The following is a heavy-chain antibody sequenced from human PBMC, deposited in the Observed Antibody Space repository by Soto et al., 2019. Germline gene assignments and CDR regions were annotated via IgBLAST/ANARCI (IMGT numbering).Heavy chain of an antibody. CDR2: IYYSGST. CDR3: ARAPSLYGDYGNFDY. Sequence: SETLSLTCTVSGGSISSYYWSWIRQPPGKGLEWIGYIYYSGSTNYNPSLKSRVTISVDTSKNQFSLKLSSVTAADTAVYYCARAPSLYGDYGNFDYWGQGTLVTVSS. V-gene: IGHV4-59*01. CDR1: GGSISSYY. D-gene: IGHD4-17*01. J-gene: IGHJ4*02.